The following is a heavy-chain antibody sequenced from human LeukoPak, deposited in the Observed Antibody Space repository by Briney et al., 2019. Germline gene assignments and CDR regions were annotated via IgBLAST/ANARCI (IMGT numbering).Heavy chain of an antibody. Sequence: ASVKVSCKSSGYTFSSYDINWVRQATGQGLEWRGWMNPNSGNTAYAHKFQGRVTMSRDTSISTAYMELSSLRSEDTAVYYCARLPKYSRPLDYWGQGTLVTVSS. CDR3: ARLPKYSRPLDY. D-gene: IGHD6-6*01. CDR2: MNPNSGNT. CDR1: GYTFSSYD. V-gene: IGHV1-8*02. J-gene: IGHJ4*02.